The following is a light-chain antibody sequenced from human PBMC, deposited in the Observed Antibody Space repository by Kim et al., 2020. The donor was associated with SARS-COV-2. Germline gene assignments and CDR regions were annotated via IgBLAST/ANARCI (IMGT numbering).Light chain of an antibody. J-gene: IGLJ2*01. CDR2: GKN. CDR1: SLRSYY. CDR3: NSRGSNDNVL. Sequence: ALGQKVRITCQGDSLRSYYATWYQQKPGQAPIVVIYGKNNRPSGSPDRFSGSSSGDTASLTITGTQAGDEADYYCNSRGSNDNVLFGGGTQLTVL. V-gene: IGLV3-19*01.